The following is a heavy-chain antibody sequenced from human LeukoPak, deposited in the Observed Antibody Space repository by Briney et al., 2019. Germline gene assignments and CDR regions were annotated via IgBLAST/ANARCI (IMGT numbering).Heavy chain of an antibody. D-gene: IGHD2-8*01. CDR2: INSDGSGT. CDR1: GFTFSSHW. V-gene: IGHV3-74*01. J-gene: IGHJ4*02. Sequence: PGGSLRLSCAASGFTFSSHWMHWARQAPGKGLVWVSRINSDGSGTIYADSVKGRFTISRDNAKNTLDLQMNSLRAEDTAVYYCARGEKSWINGFDLWGQGTLVTVSS. CDR3: ARGEKSWINGFDL.